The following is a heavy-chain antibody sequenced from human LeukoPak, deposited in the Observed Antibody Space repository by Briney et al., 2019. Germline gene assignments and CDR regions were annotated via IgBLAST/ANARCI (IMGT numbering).Heavy chain of an antibody. CDR2: ISSSGSTI. V-gene: IGHV3-11*01. J-gene: IGHJ4*02. CDR1: GFTFSDYY. CDR3: ARARGWWELPLYFDY. D-gene: IGHD1-26*01. Sequence: PGGSLRLSCAASGFTFSDYYMSWIRQAPGKGLEWVSYISSSGSTIYYADSVKGRFTISRDNAKNSLYLQMNSLRAEDTAVYYCARARGWWELPLYFDYWGQGTLVTVSS.